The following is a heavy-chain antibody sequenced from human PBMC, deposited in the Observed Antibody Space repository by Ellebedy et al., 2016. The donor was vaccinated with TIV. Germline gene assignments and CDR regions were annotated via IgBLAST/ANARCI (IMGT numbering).Heavy chain of an antibody. Sequence: GESLKISXAASGFTFSDYYMSWIRQAPGKGLEWVSYISSSGSTIHYADSVKGRFTISRDNAKNSLYLQMNSLRAEDTAVYYCARETLLWFGELSTFKPFDYWGQGTLVTVSS. J-gene: IGHJ4*02. CDR2: ISSSGSTI. V-gene: IGHV3-11*01. CDR1: GFTFSDYY. D-gene: IGHD3-10*01. CDR3: ARETLLWFGELSTFKPFDY.